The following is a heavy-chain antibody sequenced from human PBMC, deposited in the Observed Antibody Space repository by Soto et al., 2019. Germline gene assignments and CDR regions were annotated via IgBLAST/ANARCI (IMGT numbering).Heavy chain of an antibody. V-gene: IGHV4-59*01. J-gene: IGHJ6*02. D-gene: IGHD3-10*01. Sequence: SETLSLTXTVSGGSISSYYWSWIRQPPGKGLEWIGYIYYSGSTNYNPSLKSRVTISVDTSKNQFSLKLSSVTAADTAVYYCARVDSGGYYGMDVWGQGTTVTVSS. CDR2: IYYSGST. CDR1: GGSISSYY. CDR3: ARVDSGGYYGMDV.